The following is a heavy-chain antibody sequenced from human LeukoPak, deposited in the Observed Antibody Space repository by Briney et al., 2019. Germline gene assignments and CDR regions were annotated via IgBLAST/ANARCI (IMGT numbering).Heavy chain of an antibody. CDR1: GGSISSYY. CDR2: IYYSGST. CDR3: ARYKLTSYDYVWGSYPPPDAFDI. J-gene: IGHJ3*02. Sequence: SETLSLTCTVSGGSISSYYWSWIRQPPGKGLEWIGYIYYSGSTNYNPSLKSRVTISVDTSKNQFSLKLSSVTAADTAVYYCARYKLTSYDYVWGSYPPPDAFDIWGQGTMVTVSS. V-gene: IGHV4-59*08. D-gene: IGHD3-16*01.